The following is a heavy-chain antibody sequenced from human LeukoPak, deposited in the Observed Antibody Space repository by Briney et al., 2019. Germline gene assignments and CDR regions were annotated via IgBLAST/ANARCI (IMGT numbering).Heavy chain of an antibody. CDR3: APGVYYGSGVYHYGSY. D-gene: IGHD3-10*01. Sequence: GGSLRLSCEVSGLSFSDYEMNWVRQTPGKGLEWAAQISSSARSISYADAVTGRFTISRDNAKNSLFLHMNGLRVDDTAFYYYAPGVYYGSGVYHYGSYWGQGTLVTVSS. CDR2: ISSSARSI. V-gene: IGHV3-48*03. CDR1: GLSFSDYE. J-gene: IGHJ4*02.